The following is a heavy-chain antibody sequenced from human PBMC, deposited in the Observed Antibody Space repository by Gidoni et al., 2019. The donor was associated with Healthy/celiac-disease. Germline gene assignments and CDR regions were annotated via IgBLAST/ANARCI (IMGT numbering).Heavy chain of an antibody. CDR1: GFTLSSYA. V-gene: IGHV3-23*01. CDR3: AKGTATWWFDP. Sequence: EVQLLESGGGLVQPGGSLRLPCAASGFTLSSYARSWVRQAPGKGLEWVSAISGSGGSTYYADSVKGRFTISRDNSKNTLYLKMNSLRAEDTAVYYCAKGTATWWFDPWGQGTLVTVSS. J-gene: IGHJ5*02. D-gene: IGHD5-18*01. CDR2: ISGSGGST.